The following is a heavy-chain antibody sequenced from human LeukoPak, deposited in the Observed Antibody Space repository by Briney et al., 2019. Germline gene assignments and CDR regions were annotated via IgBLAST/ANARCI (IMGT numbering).Heavy chain of an antibody. Sequence: SETLSLTCTVSGGSMSSGGYYRSWIRQHPGKGLEWIGYIYYSGSTYYDPSLKSRVTISVDTSKNQFSLKLSSVTAADTAVYYCARLYFDSTYYFDYWGQGTLVTVSS. CDR1: GGSMSSGGYY. J-gene: IGHJ4*02. CDR2: IYYSGST. CDR3: ARLYFDSTYYFDY. V-gene: IGHV4-31*03. D-gene: IGHD3-9*01.